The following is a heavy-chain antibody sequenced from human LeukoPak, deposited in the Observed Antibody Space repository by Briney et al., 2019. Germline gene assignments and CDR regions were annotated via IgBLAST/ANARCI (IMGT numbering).Heavy chain of an antibody. CDR3: ARHQGGSGMRKFDP. Sequence: GESLKISCKGFGYSFTLYWIGWVRQMPGKGLEWMGIIYPADSDTRYSPSFQGQDTISADKSSSTAFLQWNTLQASDTAMYYCARHQGGSGMRKFDPWGQGTLVTVSS. CDR2: IYPADSDT. V-gene: IGHV5-51*01. CDR1: GYSFTLYW. J-gene: IGHJ5*02. D-gene: IGHD3-10*01.